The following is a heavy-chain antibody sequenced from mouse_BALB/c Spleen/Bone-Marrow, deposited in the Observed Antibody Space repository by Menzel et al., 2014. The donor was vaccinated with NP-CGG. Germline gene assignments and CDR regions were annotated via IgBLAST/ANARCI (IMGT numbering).Heavy chain of an antibody. Sequence: VVQTGASVKISCKASGYSFTDYYIHWVKQSHGESLEWIGYISCYNGVTGYNQKFKGKATFTVDTSSSTAYMQFKSLTSEDSAVYYCSRGDYGYGYLDYWGQGTTLTVSS. CDR2: ISCYNGVT. CDR1: GYSFTDYY. CDR3: SRGDYGYGYLDY. J-gene: IGHJ2*01. V-gene: IGHV1S34*01. D-gene: IGHD1-2*01.